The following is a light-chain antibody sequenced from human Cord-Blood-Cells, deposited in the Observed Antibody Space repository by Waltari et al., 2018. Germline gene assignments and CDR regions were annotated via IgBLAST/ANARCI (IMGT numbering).Light chain of an antibody. V-gene: IGKV1-5*03. CDR1: QSISSW. Sequence: DIQMTQSPSTLSASVGYRVTITCRASQSISSWLAWYQQKPGKAPKLLIYKASSLESGFPSRFSGSGSGTECTLTISSLQPDDCATYYCQQYKSYSTFGQGTKVEIK. CDR3: QQYKSYST. CDR2: KAS. J-gene: IGKJ1*01.